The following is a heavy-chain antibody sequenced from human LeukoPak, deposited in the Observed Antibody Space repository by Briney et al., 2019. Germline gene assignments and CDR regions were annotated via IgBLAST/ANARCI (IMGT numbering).Heavy chain of an antibody. CDR1: GFTFSSYW. V-gene: IGHV3-74*01. J-gene: IGHJ4*02. CDR2: INSDGSST. D-gene: IGHD3-9*01. CDR3: ARDGSGEGYFGWLLSLDY. Sequence: GGSLRLSCAASGFTFSSYWMHWVRQAPGKGLVWVSRINSDGSSTSYADSVKGRFTISRDNAKNTLYLQMNSLRAEDTAVYYCARDGSGEGYFGWLLSLDYWGQGTLVTVSS.